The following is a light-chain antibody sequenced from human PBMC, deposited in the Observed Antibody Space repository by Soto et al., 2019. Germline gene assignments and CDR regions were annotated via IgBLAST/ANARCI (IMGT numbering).Light chain of an antibody. CDR3: QAWDSSTVV. Sequence: YELTQPPSVSVSPGQTASITCSGDKLGDKYACWYQQKPGQSPVLVIYQDTKRPSGIPERFSGSNSGNTATLTISGTQAIDEADYYCQAWDSSTVVFGGGTKLTVL. V-gene: IGLV3-1*01. J-gene: IGLJ2*01. CDR2: QDT. CDR1: KLGDKY.